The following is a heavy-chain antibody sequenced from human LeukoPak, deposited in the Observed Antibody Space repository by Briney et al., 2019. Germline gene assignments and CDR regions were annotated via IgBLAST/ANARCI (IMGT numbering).Heavy chain of an antibody. D-gene: IGHD6-13*01. CDR2: MNPNSGNT. Sequence: GASVKVSFKASGYTFTSYDINWVRQATGQGLEWMGWMNPNSGNTGYTQKFQGRVTMTRNTSISTAYMELSSLRSEDTAVYYCARYIAAAGRGVDYWGQGTLVTVSS. V-gene: IGHV1-8*01. J-gene: IGHJ4*02. CDR3: ARYIAAAGRGVDY. CDR1: GYTFTSYD.